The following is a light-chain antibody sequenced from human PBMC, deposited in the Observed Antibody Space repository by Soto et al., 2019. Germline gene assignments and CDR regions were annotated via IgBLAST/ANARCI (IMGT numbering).Light chain of an antibody. Sequence: DIQMTQSPSSLSSSLGDRVTITCRASQGISNYFAWYQQKPGKVPKLLIYAASTLQSGVPSRFSGSGSGTDFTLTISSLQPEDVATYYCQKYNSAPRTFGQGTKVEIK. CDR3: QKYNSAPRT. CDR2: AAS. CDR1: QGISNY. V-gene: IGKV1-27*01. J-gene: IGKJ1*01.